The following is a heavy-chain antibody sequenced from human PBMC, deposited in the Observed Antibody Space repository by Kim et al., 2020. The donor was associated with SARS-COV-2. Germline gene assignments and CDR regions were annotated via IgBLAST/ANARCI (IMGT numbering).Heavy chain of an antibody. Sequence: GGSLRLSCAASGFIFRSYGMHWVRQAPGKGLEWVAVISYDGSDEYYADSVKGRFTISRDNSKNTLYLQMNSLRAEDTAVYYCARERDLSYEILTGWNWFDPWGQGTLVTVSS. D-gene: IGHD3-9*01. CDR2: ISYDGSDE. CDR1: GFIFRSYG. CDR3: ARERDLSYEILTGWNWFDP. V-gene: IGHV3-33*05. J-gene: IGHJ5*02.